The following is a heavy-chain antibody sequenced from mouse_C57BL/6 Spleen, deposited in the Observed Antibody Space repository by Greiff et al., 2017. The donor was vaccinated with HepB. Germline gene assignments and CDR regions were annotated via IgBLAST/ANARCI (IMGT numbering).Heavy chain of an antibody. D-gene: IGHD2-4*01. J-gene: IGHJ3*01. CDR2: IYPGDGDT. CDR3: ARLGDYDVWFAY. V-gene: IGHV1-82*01. CDR1: GYAFSSSW. Sequence: VQVVESGPELVKPGASVKISCKASGYAFSSSWMNWVKQRPGKGLEWIGRIYPGDGDTNYNGKFKGKATLTADKSSSTAYMQLSSLTSEDSAVYFCARLGDYDVWFAYWGQGTLVTVSA.